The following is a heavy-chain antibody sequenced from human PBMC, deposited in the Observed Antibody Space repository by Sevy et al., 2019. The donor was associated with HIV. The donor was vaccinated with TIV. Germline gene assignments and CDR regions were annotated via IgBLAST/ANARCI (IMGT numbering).Heavy chain of an antibody. CDR1: GFTFDDYA. CDR2: ISWNSGSI. J-gene: IGHJ4*02. D-gene: IGHD3-22*01. CDR3: AKDSSGYSIDY. V-gene: IGHV3-9*01. Sequence: GGSLRLSCAASGFTFDDYAMHWVRQAPGKGLEWVSGISWNSGSIGHADSVKGRFTISRVNAKNSLYLQMNSLRADDTALYYCAKDSSGYSIDYWGQGTLVTVSS.